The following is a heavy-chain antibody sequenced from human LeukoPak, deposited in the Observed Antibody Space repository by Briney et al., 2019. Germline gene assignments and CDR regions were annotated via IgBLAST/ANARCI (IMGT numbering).Heavy chain of an antibody. V-gene: IGHV1-2*02. D-gene: IGHD3-16*02. CDR2: INPNSGGT. J-gene: IGHJ3*02. CDR3: ARASPMYYDYVWGSYRQIDAFDI. CDR1: GYTFTGYY. Sequence: GASVKVSCKASGYTFTGYYMHWVRQAPGQGLEWMGWINPNSGGTNYAQKFQGRVTMTRDTSTSTVYMELSSLRSEDTAVYYCARASPMYYDYVWGSYRQIDAFDIWGQGTMVTVSS.